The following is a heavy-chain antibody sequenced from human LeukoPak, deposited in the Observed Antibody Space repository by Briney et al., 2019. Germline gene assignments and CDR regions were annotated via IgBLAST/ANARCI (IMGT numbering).Heavy chain of an antibody. CDR1: GGSFSGYY. Sequence: PSETLSLTCAVYGGSFSGYYWSWIRQPPGKGREWIGEINHSGSTNYNPSLKSRVTISVDTSKNQFSLKLSSVTAADTAVYYCARDKGSRWLPDHWGQGTLVTVSS. CDR2: INHSGST. D-gene: IGHD5-24*01. CDR3: ARDKGSRWLPDH. V-gene: IGHV4-34*01. J-gene: IGHJ4*02.